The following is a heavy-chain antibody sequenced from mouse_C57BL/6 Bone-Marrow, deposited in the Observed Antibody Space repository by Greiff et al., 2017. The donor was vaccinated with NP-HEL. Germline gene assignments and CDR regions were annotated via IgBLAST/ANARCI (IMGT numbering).Heavy chain of an antibody. CDR1: GYAFSSSW. V-gene: IGHV1-82*01. D-gene: IGHD1-1*01. J-gene: IGHJ2*01. Sequence: VQLQQSGPELVKPGASVKISCKASGYAFSSSWMNWVKQRPGKGLEWIGRIYPGDGDTNYNGKFKGKATLTADKSSSTAYMQLSSLTSEDSAVYFCARSGTTVVPGRGYFDYWGQGTTLTVSS. CDR2: IYPGDGDT. CDR3: ARSGTTVVPGRGYFDY.